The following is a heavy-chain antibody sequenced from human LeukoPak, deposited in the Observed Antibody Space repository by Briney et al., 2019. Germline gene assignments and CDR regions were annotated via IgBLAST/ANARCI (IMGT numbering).Heavy chain of an antibody. V-gene: IGHV3-23*01. D-gene: IGHD4-23*01. CDR2: ISGRGDTT. Sequence: PGGSLRLSCAASGFTFNIYAMSWVRQAPGKGLEWVSAISGRGDTTYYADSVEGRFTFSRDNSKNTLYLQMNSLRAEDTAVYYCAKAAPSTVVTGGYFDYWGQGTLVTVSS. CDR1: GFTFNIYA. J-gene: IGHJ4*02. CDR3: AKAAPSTVVTGGYFDY.